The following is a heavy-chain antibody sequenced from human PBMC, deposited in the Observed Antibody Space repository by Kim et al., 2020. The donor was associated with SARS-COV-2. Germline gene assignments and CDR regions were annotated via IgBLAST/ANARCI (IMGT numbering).Heavy chain of an antibody. V-gene: IGHV4-31*03. J-gene: IGHJ4*02. CDR3: ARVNIVVVVAARYFDY. CDR2: IYYSGRT. CDR1: GGSISSGGYY. D-gene: IGHD2-15*01. Sequence: SETLSLTCTVSGGSISSGGYYWSWIRQHPGKGLEWIGYIYYSGRTYYNPSLKSRVTISVDTSKNQFSLKLSSVTAADTAVYYCARVNIVVVVAARYFDYWGQETLVTVSS.